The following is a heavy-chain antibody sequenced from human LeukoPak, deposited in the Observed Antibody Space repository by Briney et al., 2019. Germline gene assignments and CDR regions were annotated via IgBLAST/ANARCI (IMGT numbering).Heavy chain of an antibody. V-gene: IGHV4-59*13. CDR2: FYYTGNT. Sequence: SETLSLPCTVSGGPISNSFWSWIRHSPGKALEWIAYFYYTGNTKYSPSLKSRVTISVHASKNQFSLRLNSVTADDTAVYYCARDSGSSPTFDYWGQGTLVTVSS. D-gene: IGHD1-26*01. CDR3: ARDSGSSPTFDY. CDR1: GGPISNSF. J-gene: IGHJ4*02.